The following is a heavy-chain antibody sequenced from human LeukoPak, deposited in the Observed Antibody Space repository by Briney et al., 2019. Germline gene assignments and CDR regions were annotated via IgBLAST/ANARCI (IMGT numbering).Heavy chain of an antibody. D-gene: IGHD5-18*01. J-gene: IGHJ4*02. CDR3: ARESPLYSYGPFDY. CDR1: GGSFSGYY. V-gene: IGHV4-34*01. Sequence: PSETLSLTCAVYGGSFSGYYWSWIRQPPGKGLEWIGEINHSGSTNYNPSLKSRVTISVDTSKSQFSLKLSSVTAADTAVYYCARESPLYSYGPFDYWGQGTLVTVSS. CDR2: INHSGST.